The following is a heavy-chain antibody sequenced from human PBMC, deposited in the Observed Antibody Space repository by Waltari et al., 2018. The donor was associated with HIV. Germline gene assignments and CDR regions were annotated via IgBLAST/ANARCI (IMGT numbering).Heavy chain of an antibody. V-gene: IGHV3-48*02. D-gene: IGHD6-13*01. J-gene: IGHJ4*02. CDR1: GFRFSNYS. CDR2: ISSSSNNI. Sequence: DVQLVESGGGLVQPGGSLRLSCTASGFRFSNYSMNWVRQAPGKGLEWISYISSSSNNIYYTDSVRGRFTISRDNAKSSLDLEMNTLRDEDTAVYYCARGYGNMDYWGQGTLVTVSS. CDR3: ARGYGNMDY.